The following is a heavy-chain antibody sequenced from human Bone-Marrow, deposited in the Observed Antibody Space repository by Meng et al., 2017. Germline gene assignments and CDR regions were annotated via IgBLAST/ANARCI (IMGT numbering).Heavy chain of an antibody. V-gene: IGHV3-30*01. Sequence: VQLGESGGGVVQPGRSLRISCAASGFTFSSYAMHWVRQAPGKGLEWVAVISYDGSNKYYADSVKGRFTISRDNSKNTLYLQMNSLRAEDTAVYYCASPSSEMATAPRLWGQGTLVTVSS. J-gene: IGHJ4*02. CDR3: ASPSSEMATAPRL. D-gene: IGHD5-24*01. CDR2: ISYDGSNK. CDR1: GFTFSSYA.